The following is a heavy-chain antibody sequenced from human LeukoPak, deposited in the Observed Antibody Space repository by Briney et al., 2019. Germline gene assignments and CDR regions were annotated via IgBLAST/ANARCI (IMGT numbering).Heavy chain of an antibody. CDR1: GFTVNSNY. Sequence: GGSLRLSCAASGFTVNSNYMTWVRQAPGKGLEWVSLIFSGGSTYYADSVKGRFTISRDNSNNTVSLQMNTLRADDTAVYYCARESGSYAGYYYGMDVWGQGTTVTVSS. J-gene: IGHJ6*02. V-gene: IGHV3-66*01. D-gene: IGHD1-26*01. CDR2: IFSGGST. CDR3: ARESGSYAGYYYGMDV.